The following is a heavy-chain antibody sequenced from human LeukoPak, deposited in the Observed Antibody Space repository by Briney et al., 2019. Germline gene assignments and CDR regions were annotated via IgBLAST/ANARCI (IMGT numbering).Heavy chain of an antibody. D-gene: IGHD6-6*01. Sequence: PSETLSLTCTVSGGSISSYYWSWIRKPPGKGLEWIGYIYYSGSTNYNPSLRSRVTISVDTSKNQFSLKVTSVTAADTAVYYCARRGSSWDYFDYWGQGALVTVSS. CDR3: ARRGSSWDYFDY. J-gene: IGHJ4*02. CDR1: GGSISSYY. CDR2: IYYSGST. V-gene: IGHV4-59*01.